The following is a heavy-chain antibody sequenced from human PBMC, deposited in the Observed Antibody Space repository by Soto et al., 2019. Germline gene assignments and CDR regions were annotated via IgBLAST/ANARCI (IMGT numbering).Heavy chain of an antibody. CDR2: IYYSGST. D-gene: IGHD6-19*01. CDR1: GGSISSYY. CDR3: ATDSSGSSFDY. J-gene: IGHJ4*02. V-gene: IGHV4-59*01. Sequence: QVQLQESGPGLVKPSETLSLTCTVSGGSISSYYWSWIRQPPGKGLEWIGYIYYSGSTNYNPSLKSRVTISVDTAKNQFSLKLSSVTAPDTAVYYCATDSSGSSFDYWGQGTLVTVSS.